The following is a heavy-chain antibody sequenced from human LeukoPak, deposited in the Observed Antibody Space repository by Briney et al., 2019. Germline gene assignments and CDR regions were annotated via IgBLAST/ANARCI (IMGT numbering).Heavy chain of an antibody. CDR3: AGPWDQVGFDP. J-gene: IGHJ5*02. CDR2: IYPKTGGT. D-gene: IGHD1-26*01. CDR1: GYTFSGHY. Sequence: ASVKVSCKASGYTFSGHYMHWVRRAPGQGLEWMGWIYPKTGGTSYAQKFQGRVTMTRDTSISTAYMELIGLRSDDTAVYYCAGPWDQVGFDPWGQGTLVSVSS. V-gene: IGHV1-2*02.